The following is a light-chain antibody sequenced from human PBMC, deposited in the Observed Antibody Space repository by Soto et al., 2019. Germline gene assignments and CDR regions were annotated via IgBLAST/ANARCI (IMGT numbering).Light chain of an antibody. Sequence: QSVLTQPPSASGTPGQRVTISCSGSRSNIGINTVHWYQQLPGTAPKLLIYGNNQRPSGVPDRFSGSKSGTSASLAISGLQPEDEADYNCAAWDDSLHGYVFGTGTKLTVL. CDR3: AAWDDSLHGYV. CDR1: RSNIGINT. CDR2: GNN. V-gene: IGLV1-44*01. J-gene: IGLJ1*01.